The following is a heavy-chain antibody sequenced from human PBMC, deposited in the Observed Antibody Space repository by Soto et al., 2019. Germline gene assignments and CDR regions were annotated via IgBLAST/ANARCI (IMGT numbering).Heavy chain of an antibody. J-gene: IGHJ6*02. D-gene: IGHD2-21*02. CDR3: ASPYCGGDCYSGYYYYYGMDV. CDR2: IIPIFGTA. V-gene: IGHV1-69*01. Sequence: QVQLVQSGAEVKKPGSSVKVSCKASGGTFSSYAISWVRQAPGQGLEWMGGIIPIFGTANYAQKFQGRVTIAADESTSTAYMELSSLRSEDTAVYYCASPYCGGDCYSGYYYYYGMDVWGQGTTVTVSS. CDR1: GGTFSSYA.